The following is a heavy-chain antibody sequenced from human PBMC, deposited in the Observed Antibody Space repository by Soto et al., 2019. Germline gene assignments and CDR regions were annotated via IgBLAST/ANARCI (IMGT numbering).Heavy chain of an antibody. CDR3: ARGRDPSTAYYYYYYMDV. Sequence: ASVKVSCKASGYTFTSYGIIWVRQAPGQGLEWMGWISAYNGNTNYAQKLQGRVTMTTDTSTSTAYMELRSLRSDDTAVYYCARGRDPSTAYYYYYYMDVWGKGTTVTVSS. CDR1: GYTFTSYG. CDR2: ISAYNGNT. J-gene: IGHJ6*03. D-gene: IGHD2-2*01. V-gene: IGHV1-18*01.